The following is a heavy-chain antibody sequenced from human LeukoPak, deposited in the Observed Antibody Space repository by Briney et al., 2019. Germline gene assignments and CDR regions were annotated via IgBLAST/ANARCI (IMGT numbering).Heavy chain of an antibody. V-gene: IGHV3-23*01. J-gene: IGHJ4*02. D-gene: IGHD5-12*01. Sequence: GGSLRLSCAASGFTFSIYAMSWVRQAPGKGLEWVSAISGSGGTAYYADSVKGRFTISRDNSKNTLYLQMNSLRAEDTAVYYCAKSDVDIVATNGYSSSWTFDYWGQGTLVTVSS. CDR1: GFTFSIYA. CDR2: ISGSGGTA. CDR3: AKSDVDIVATNGYSSSWTFDY.